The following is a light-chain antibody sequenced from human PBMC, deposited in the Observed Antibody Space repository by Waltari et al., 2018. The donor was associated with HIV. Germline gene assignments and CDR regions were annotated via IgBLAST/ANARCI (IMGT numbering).Light chain of an antibody. Sequence: EIVMTQTPSSLSVTSGQPASFSCNSSQSLKHTDGKTYLYWYLQRPGQSQQVLIYEVSKRYAGVPDRFSGSGSGTHFTLKIARVEAEDVGSYYCMQSLHLLYTFGQGTKLEIK. CDR1: QSLKHTDGKTY. J-gene: IGKJ2*01. CDR3: MQSLHLLYT. V-gene: IGKV2D-29*02. CDR2: EVS.